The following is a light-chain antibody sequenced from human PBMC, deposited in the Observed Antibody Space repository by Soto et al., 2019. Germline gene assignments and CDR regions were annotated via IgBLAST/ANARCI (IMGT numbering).Light chain of an antibody. J-gene: IGLJ1*01. V-gene: IGLV2-8*01. CDR2: EVN. CDR1: SSDVGGYNY. CDR3: SSYAGSSNV. Sequence: QSALTQPPSASGSPGKPVAIPSTGTSSDVGGYNYVSWYQQHPGKAPKLMIYEVNKRPSGVPDRFSGSKSGNTASLTVSGLQAEDEADYYCSSYAGSSNVFGTGTKLTVL.